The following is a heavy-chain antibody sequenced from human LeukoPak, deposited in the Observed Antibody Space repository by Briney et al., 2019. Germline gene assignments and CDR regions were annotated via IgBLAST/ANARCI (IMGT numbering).Heavy chain of an antibody. CDR3: VKFRGQLLSSYYFDY. CDR2: ISGSGGGT. V-gene: IGHV3-23*01. D-gene: IGHD2-2*01. Sequence: GGSLRLSCAASGFTFSSYAMSWVRQAPGKGLEWVSAISGSGGGTYYADSVKGRFTISRDNSKNTLYLQMNSLRGEDTAVYYCVKFRGQLLSSYYFDYWGQGTLVTVSS. CDR1: GFTFSSYA. J-gene: IGHJ4*02.